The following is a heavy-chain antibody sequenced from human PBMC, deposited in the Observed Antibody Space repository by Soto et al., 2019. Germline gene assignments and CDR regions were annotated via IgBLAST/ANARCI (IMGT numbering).Heavy chain of an antibody. D-gene: IGHD4-17*01. CDR3: ARDWTVTTLDY. V-gene: IGHV3-33*01. CDR1: XXXXXXXX. CDR2: IWYDGSNK. J-gene: IGHJ4*02. Sequence: QVQLVESGGGVVQPGRSXXXXXXXXXXXXXXXXMHWVRQAPGKGLEWVAVIWYDGSNKYYADSVKGRFTISRDNSKNTLYLQMNSLRAEDTAVYYCARDWTVTTLDYWGQGTLVTVSS.